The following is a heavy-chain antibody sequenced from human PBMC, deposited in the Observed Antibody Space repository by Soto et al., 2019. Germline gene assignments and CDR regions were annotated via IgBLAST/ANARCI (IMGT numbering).Heavy chain of an antibody. V-gene: IGHV3-7*03. J-gene: IGHJ4*02. D-gene: IGHD3-16*02. Sequence: DVQLVESGGGLVQPGRSLRLSCAASGFKFSDYWMSWVRQAPGKGLEWVGNIKHDTSEAHYADSVKGRFTITRDNIKNFLFLQMNGLRSYDTASYYCARDGLLFSGPYRPSRFDYCGLGTLVTVSS. CDR2: IKHDTSEA. CDR3: ARDGLLFSGPYRPSRFDY. CDR1: GFKFSDYW.